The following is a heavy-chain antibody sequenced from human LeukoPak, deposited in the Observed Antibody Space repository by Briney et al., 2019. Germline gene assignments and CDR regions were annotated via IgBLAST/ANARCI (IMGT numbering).Heavy chain of an antibody. V-gene: IGHV4-31*03. CDR3: ARSRDGYNIDQ. D-gene: IGHD5-24*01. CDR1: GGSISSGGYY. CDR2: IYYSGSP. Sequence: SETLSLTCTVSGGSISSGGYYWSWIHQHPGKGLEWIGYIYYSGSPYYNPSLKSRLTISVDTSKNQFSLELSSVTAADTAVYYCARSRDGYNIDQWGQGTLVTVSS. J-gene: IGHJ4*02.